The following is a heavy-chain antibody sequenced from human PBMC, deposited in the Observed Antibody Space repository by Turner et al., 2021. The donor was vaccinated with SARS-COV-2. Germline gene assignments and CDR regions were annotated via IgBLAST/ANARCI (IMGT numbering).Heavy chain of an antibody. D-gene: IGHD6-6*01. CDR3: AHQYTGSDWFDP. Sequence: QITFKESGPTLVKPTQTFTLPCTFSGFSLSTSGVSVGWIRPPPGKALEWLALIYWNDDKRYSPPLKSRLTITKDTSKNQVVLTKTNMDPVDTATYYCAHQYTGSDWFDPWGQGTLVTVSS. V-gene: IGHV2-5*01. CDR2: IYWNDDK. J-gene: IGHJ5*02. CDR1: GFSLSTSGVS.